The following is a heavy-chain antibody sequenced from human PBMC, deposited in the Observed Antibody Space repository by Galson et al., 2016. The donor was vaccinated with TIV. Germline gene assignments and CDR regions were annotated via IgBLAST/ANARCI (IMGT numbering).Heavy chain of an antibody. V-gene: IGHV3-13*01. Sequence: SLRLSCAGSGFTFSKFDIHWVRQTTGDGLEWVSGIGTTADTYYSKSVKGRFTISRDNCLNSVYLQMNILRPGDTAMYYCVRARSLTDLAARPGDDAFDFWGRGTIVTVFS. J-gene: IGHJ3*01. CDR3: VRARSLTDLAARPGDDAFDF. CDR2: IGTTADT. CDR1: GFTFSKFD. D-gene: IGHD7-27*01.